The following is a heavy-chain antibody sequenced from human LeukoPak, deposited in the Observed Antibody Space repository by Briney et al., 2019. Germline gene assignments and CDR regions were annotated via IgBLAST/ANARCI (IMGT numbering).Heavy chain of an antibody. Sequence: GGSLRLSCAASGFTSSSYAMHWVRQAPGKGLEWVAVISYDGSNKYYADSVKGRFTISRDNSKNTLYLQMNSLRAEDTAVYYCARDGTMVRGPKDYYYYYGMDVWGQGTTVTVSS. CDR3: ARDGTMVRGPKDYYYYYGMDV. CDR2: ISYDGSNK. V-gene: IGHV3-30-3*01. D-gene: IGHD3-10*01. CDR1: GFTSSSYA. J-gene: IGHJ6*02.